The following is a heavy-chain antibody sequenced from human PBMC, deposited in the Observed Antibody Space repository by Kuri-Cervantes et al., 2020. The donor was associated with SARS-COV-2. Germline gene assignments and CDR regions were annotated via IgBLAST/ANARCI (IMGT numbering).Heavy chain of an antibody. Sequence: SETLSLTCTVSGGSISSYYWSWIRQPPGKGLEWIGYIYYSGSTNYNPSLKSRVTISVDTSKNQFSLKLSSVTAADTAVYYCARVGYCSGGSCYVGHFDYWGQGTLVTVSS. CDR3: ARVGYCSGGSCYVGHFDY. CDR2: IYYSGST. D-gene: IGHD2-15*01. J-gene: IGHJ4*02. CDR1: GGSISSYY. V-gene: IGHV4-59*01.